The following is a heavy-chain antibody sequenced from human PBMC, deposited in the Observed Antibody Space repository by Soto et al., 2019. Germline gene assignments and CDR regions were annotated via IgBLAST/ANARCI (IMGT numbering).Heavy chain of an antibody. J-gene: IGHJ4*02. CDR1: GFPFSAYG. CDR3: VGGQYYFDY. V-gene: IGHV3-30*03. Sequence: QVQLVESGGGVVQPGKSLRLSCAASGFPFSAYGMHWVRETPDKGLEWVAIISYDGSNKYYADSVKGRFAISRDNSKNTLYLQMNNLRPEDTALYYCVGGQYYFDYRGQGTLVTVSS. CDR2: ISYDGSNK. D-gene: IGHD3-10*01.